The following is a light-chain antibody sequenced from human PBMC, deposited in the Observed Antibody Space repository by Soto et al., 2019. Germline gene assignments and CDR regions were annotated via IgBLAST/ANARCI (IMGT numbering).Light chain of an antibody. CDR1: SSDVGGYNY. J-gene: IGLJ1*01. CDR2: DVS. V-gene: IGLV2-14*01. CDR3: SSSPSSTTRYV. Sequence: QSALTQPASVSGSPGQSITISGTGTSSDVGGYNYVSRYQQHPGKAPKLMIYDVSNRPSGVSNRFSGSKSGNTASLTISGLQAEDEADYYCSSSPSSTTRYVFGTGTK.